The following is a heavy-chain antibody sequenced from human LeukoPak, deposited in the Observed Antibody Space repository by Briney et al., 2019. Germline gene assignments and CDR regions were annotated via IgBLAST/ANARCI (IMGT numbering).Heavy chain of an antibody. D-gene: IGHD5-18*01. CDR3: AIPTWIQLWLRGAPSYFDY. J-gene: IGHJ4*02. CDR2: IIPILGTA. Sequence: SVKVSCKASGGTFSSYAISWVRQAPGQGLEWMGRIIPILGTANYAQKFQARVTMTAGKSTSTAYMDLSSLRSEDTAVYYCAIPTWIQLWLRGAPSYFDYWGQGTLVTVSS. CDR1: GGTFSSYA. V-gene: IGHV1-69*04.